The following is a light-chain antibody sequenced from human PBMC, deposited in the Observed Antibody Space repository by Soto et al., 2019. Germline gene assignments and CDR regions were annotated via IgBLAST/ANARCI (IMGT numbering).Light chain of an antibody. CDR3: QQYDKLPPWT. Sequence: DIQMTQSPSSLSASVGDRVTITCQASQDISNYLNWYQQKPGKAPKLLIYDASNLETGVPSRFSGSESGTDFTFTISSLQPEDIATYYCQQYDKLPPWTFGQETKVEIK. V-gene: IGKV1-33*01. CDR2: DAS. J-gene: IGKJ1*01. CDR1: QDISNY.